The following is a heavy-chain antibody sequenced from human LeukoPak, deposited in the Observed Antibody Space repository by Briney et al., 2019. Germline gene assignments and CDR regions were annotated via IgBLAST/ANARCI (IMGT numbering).Heavy chain of an antibody. J-gene: IGHJ4*02. CDR1: GDSVSSQRGA. V-gene: IGHV6-1*01. Sequence: SQTLSLTCVISGDSVSSQRGAWNWIRQSPSRGLEWLGRTYYRSKWYNDYAISVKGRISINSDTSRNQFSLQLNSVTPEDTAVYYCAHALSSIGFNYWGQGALVTVSS. CDR3: AHALSSIGFNY. CDR2: TYYRSKWYN. D-gene: IGHD2-21*01.